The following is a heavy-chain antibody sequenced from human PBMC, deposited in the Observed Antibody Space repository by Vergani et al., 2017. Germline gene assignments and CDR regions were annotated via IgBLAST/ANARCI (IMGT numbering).Heavy chain of an antibody. J-gene: IGHJ6*02. Sequence: VQLVESGGGLVKPGGSLRLSCAASGFTFSDSSMSWVRQAPGKGLEWVAFIGSSGPYINYADSVKGRFIISRDNTNNSLFLQLRSLRAEDAAVYYCARDCTSGGFPDNYGMDVWGQGATVTVSS. D-gene: IGHD2-8*01. CDR3: ARDCTSGGFPDNYGMDV. V-gene: IGHV3-21*06. CDR1: GFTFSDSS. CDR2: IGSSGPYI.